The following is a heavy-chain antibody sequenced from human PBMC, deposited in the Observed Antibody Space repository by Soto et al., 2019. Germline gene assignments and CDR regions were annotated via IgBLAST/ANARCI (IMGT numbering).Heavy chain of an antibody. J-gene: IGHJ4*02. Sequence: GGSLRLSCGASGFTFINSAMTWVRQALGKGPEWVSSIGRTNNTHYADSVKGRFAISRDNSQNTLYLQMNSLTAEDTAVYSRAKVDAYSYRTDHWGQGTLVTVSS. CDR3: AKVDAYSYRTDH. V-gene: IGHV3-23*01. CDR1: GFTFINSA. D-gene: IGHD3-16*02. CDR2: IGRTNNT.